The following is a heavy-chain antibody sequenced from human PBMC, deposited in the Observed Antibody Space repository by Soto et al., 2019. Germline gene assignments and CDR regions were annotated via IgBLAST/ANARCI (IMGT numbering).Heavy chain of an antibody. CDR1: GYSFTSYW. CDR3: ARGHYDSSGYYYVGCDY. Sequence: GESLKISCKGSGYSFTSYWIGWVRQMPGKGLEWMGIIYPGDSDTRYSPSFQGQVTISADKSISTAYLQWSSLKASDTAMYYCARGHYDSSGYYYVGCDYWGQGTLVTVSS. J-gene: IGHJ4*02. V-gene: IGHV5-51*01. D-gene: IGHD3-22*01. CDR2: IYPGDSDT.